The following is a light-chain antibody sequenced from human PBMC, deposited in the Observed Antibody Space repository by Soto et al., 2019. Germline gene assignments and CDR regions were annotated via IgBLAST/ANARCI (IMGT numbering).Light chain of an antibody. CDR3: QQYSKWYT. V-gene: IGKV3-15*01. Sequence: EIVMTQSPVTLSVSPGDRATLSCRASQSISSNLAWYQQKPGQAPRLLIYGASTRATGIPARFSGSGSGTEFTLTISSLQSEDFAVYYCQQYSKWYTFGQGTKLEIK. J-gene: IGKJ2*01. CDR1: QSISSN. CDR2: GAS.